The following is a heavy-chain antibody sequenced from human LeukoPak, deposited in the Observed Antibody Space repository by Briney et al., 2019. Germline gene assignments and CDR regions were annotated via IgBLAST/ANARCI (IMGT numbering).Heavy chain of an antibody. J-gene: IGHJ5*02. V-gene: IGHV4-4*07. Sequence: SETLSLTCTVSGGSISGYYWSWIRQPAGKGLEWIGRIYTSGSTNYNPSLKSRVTISVDTSKNQFSLKLSSVTAADTAVYYCARSSGTYYDGGFDPWGQGTLVTVSS. CDR1: GGSISGYY. CDR3: ARSSGTYYDGGFDP. CDR2: IYTSGST. D-gene: IGHD1-26*01.